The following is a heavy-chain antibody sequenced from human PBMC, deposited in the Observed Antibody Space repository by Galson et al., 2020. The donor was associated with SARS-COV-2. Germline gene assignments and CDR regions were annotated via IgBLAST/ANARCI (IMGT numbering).Heavy chain of an antibody. CDR1: GYTLTELS. J-gene: IGHJ5*02. CDR2: LDPEDGET. Sequence: SSVKVSCKVSGYTLTELSMHCVRHAPGKGLEWIGGLDPEDGETIYAQKFQGRVTMTEDTSTDTAYMELSSLRSEDTAVYYCATGTPFWGGYSKESGFDPWGQGTLVTVSS. V-gene: IGHV1-24*01. D-gene: IGHD3-3*01. CDR3: ATGTPFWGGYSKESGFDP.